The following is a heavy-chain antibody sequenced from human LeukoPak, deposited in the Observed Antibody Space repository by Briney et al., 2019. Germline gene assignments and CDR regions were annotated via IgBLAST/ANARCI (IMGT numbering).Heavy chain of an antibody. V-gene: IGHV4-59*08. Sequence: SETLSLTCTVSGGSISSYYWSWIRQPPGKGLVWIGYIYYSGSTNYNPSLKSRVTISVDTSKNQFSLKLSSVTAADTAVYYCARSYYYGSGSPHYGMDVWGQGTTVTVSS. CDR1: GGSISSYY. CDR3: ARSYYYGSGSPHYGMDV. D-gene: IGHD3-10*01. J-gene: IGHJ6*02. CDR2: IYYSGST.